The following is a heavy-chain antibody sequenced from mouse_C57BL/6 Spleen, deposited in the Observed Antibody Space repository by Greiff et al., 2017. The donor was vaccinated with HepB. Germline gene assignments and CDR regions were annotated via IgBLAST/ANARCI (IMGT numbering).Heavy chain of an antibody. CDR3: AREGSSPFTTEAWFAY. D-gene: IGHD2-12*01. CDR2: IHPNSGST. Sequence: QVQLQQPGAELVKPGASVKLSCKASGYTFTSYWMHWVKQRPGQGLEWIGMIHPNSGSTNYNEKFKSKATLTVDKSSSTAYMQLSSLTSEDSAVYYCAREGSSPFTTEAWFAYWGHGTLVTVSA. V-gene: IGHV1-64*01. J-gene: IGHJ3*01. CDR1: GYTFTSYW.